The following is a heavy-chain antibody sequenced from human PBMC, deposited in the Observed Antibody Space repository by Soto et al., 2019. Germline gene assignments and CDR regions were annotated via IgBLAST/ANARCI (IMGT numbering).Heavy chain of an antibody. CDR1: GYTLTNYG. J-gene: IGHJ3*02. CDR2: VTPYKADT. Sequence: QAQLVQSGAEVKKSGASVRVSCKASGYTLTNYGVTWVRQAPGQGLEWLGRVTPYKADTNSAQNLQVRVTMATDTSTNTAYLELRSLRSDDTALYFCATDGPSNSGNLYAFDIWGQGTMVTVSA. V-gene: IGHV1-18*04. D-gene: IGHD5-12*01. CDR3: ATDGPSNSGNLYAFDI.